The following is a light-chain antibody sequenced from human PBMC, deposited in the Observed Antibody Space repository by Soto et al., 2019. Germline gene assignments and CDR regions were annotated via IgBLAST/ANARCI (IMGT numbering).Light chain of an antibody. V-gene: IGKV3-20*01. Sequence: EILWTQCPDTLSLSPGERATLSGRASQSVSSVYLAWYQQRPGQAPSLLMYGASSRATGTPERFSGSGSGTDFTLTISRLEPEDFAVYYCQQYGSSPRTFGQGTKVDIK. CDR2: GAS. CDR1: QSVSSVY. CDR3: QQYGSSPRT. J-gene: IGKJ1*01.